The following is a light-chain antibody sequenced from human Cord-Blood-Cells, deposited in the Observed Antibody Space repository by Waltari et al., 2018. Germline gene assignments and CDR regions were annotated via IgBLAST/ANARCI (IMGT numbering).Light chain of an antibody. V-gene: IGLV2-14*01. CDR1: SSDVGGYNY. CDR3: SSYTSSSILYV. Sequence: SALTQPPSVSGSPGQSITISCTGTSSDVGGYNYFSWYQQKPAKAPKLMIYDVSKRPSGVSKRFSGSKSGNTASLTITGLQAEDEADYYCSSYTSSSILYVFGTGTKVTVL. CDR2: DVS. J-gene: IGLJ1*01.